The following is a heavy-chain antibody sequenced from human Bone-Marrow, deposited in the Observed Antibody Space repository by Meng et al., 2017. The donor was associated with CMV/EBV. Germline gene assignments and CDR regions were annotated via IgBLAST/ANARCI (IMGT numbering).Heavy chain of an antibody. D-gene: IGHD2-2*01. CDR2: IHPHRGDT. CDR1: GYTFTAHY. Sequence: ASVKVSCKASGYTFTAHYFHWVRQAPGQGLEWMGWIHPHRGDTNYAQQFQGRVTLTRDTSINTGYMELTRLTSDDTAVYYGARDRQLFDYWGQGTLVTVSS. V-gene: IGHV1-2*02. J-gene: IGHJ4*02. CDR3: ARDRQLFDY.